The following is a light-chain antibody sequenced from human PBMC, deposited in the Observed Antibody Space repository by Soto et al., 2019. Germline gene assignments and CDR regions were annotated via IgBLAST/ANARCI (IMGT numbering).Light chain of an antibody. CDR2: AAS. CDR1: QSISSY. Sequence: DLRMRYAACSWSASVVDIATITCRASQSISSYLNWYQQKPGKAPKLLIYAASSLQSGVPSRFTGSGSGTDFTLTISRLQPEDFATYYCQQSYSLPRNFGGGTKVEFK. CDR3: QQSYSLPRN. V-gene: IGKV1-39*01. J-gene: IGKJ4*01.